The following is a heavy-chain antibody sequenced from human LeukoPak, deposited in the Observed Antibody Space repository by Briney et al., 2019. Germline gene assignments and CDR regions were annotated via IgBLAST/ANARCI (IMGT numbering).Heavy chain of an antibody. CDR3: ARWNYYGSGRDYYYGMDV. CDR2: ISAYSGNT. CDR1: GYTFINYG. Sequence: ASVMVSCKASGYTFINYGITWVRQAPGQGLEWMGWISAYSGNTNYAQKFQGRVTMTADTFTSTAYMELRSLRSDDAAVYYCARWNYYGSGRDYYYGMDVWGQGTTVTVSS. J-gene: IGHJ6*02. D-gene: IGHD3-10*01. V-gene: IGHV1-18*01.